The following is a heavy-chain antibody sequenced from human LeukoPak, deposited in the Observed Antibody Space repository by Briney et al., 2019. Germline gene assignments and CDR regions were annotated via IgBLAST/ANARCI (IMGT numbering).Heavy chain of an antibody. V-gene: IGHV4-34*01. D-gene: IGHD3-10*02. CDR3: ARGPALGSGSYYNSWFDP. Sequence: KTSETLSLTCAVYGGSFSGYYWSWIRQPPGKGLEWIGEINHSGSTNYNPSLKSRVTISVDTSKNQFSLKLSSVTAADTAAYYCARGPALGSGSYYNSWFDPWGQGTLVTVSS. CDR2: INHSGST. CDR1: GGSFSGYY. J-gene: IGHJ5*02.